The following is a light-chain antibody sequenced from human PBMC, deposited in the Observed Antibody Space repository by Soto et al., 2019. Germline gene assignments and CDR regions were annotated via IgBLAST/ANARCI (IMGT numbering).Light chain of an antibody. CDR1: SSNIGAGYD. J-gene: IGLJ1*01. CDR2: GNS. Sequence: QSVLTQPPSVSGAPGQRVTISCTGSSSNIGAGYDVHWYQQLPGTAPKLLIYGNSNRPSGVPDRFSGSKSGTSASLAITGLQAEDEPDYHCQSYDSSLFYVFGTGTKVTVL. CDR3: QSYDSSLFYV. V-gene: IGLV1-40*01.